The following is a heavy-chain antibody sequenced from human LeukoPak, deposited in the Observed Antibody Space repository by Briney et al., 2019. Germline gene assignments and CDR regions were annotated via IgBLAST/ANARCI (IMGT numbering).Heavy chain of an antibody. Sequence: NPSETLSLTCTVSGGSISSYYWGWIRQPPGKGLEWIGYIYYSGSTNYNPSLKSRVTISVDTSKNQFSLKLSSVTAADTAVYYCARYSYCGGDCYDAFDIWGQGTMVTVSS. V-gene: IGHV4-59*01. CDR1: GGSISSYY. D-gene: IGHD2-21*02. CDR2: IYYSGST. J-gene: IGHJ3*02. CDR3: ARYSYCGGDCYDAFDI.